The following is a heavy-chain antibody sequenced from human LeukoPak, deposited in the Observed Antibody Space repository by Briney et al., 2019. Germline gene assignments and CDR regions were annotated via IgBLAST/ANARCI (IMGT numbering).Heavy chain of an antibody. CDR3: ARGLGGYFDY. J-gene: IGHJ4*02. CDR2: INHSGST. Sequence: SETLSLTCAVYGGSFSGYSWSWIRQPPGKGLEWIGEINHSGSTNYNPSLKSRVTISVDTSKNQFSLKLSSVTAADTAVYYCARGLGGYFDYWGQGTLVTVSS. V-gene: IGHV4-34*01. CDR1: GGSFSGYS. D-gene: IGHD3-16*01.